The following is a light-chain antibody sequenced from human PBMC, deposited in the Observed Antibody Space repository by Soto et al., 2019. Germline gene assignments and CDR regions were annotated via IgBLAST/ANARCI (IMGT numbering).Light chain of an antibody. V-gene: IGLV1-40*01. Sequence: QYVLTQPPSVSGAPGQRVTISCTGSTSNIGAGYDVHWYQQLPGTAPKLLIYGNTNRPSGVPDRFSGSKSGTSASLAITGLQAEDEADYCCQSYDSSLSGDVFGTGTKVTVL. CDR1: TSNIGAGYD. CDR2: GNT. CDR3: QSYDSSLSGDV. J-gene: IGLJ1*01.